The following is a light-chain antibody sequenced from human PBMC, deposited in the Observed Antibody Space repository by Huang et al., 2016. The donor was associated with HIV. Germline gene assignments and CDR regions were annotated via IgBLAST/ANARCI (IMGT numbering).Light chain of an antibody. V-gene: IGKV3-11*01. CDR3: QQRSAWPLT. J-gene: IGKJ4*01. CDR1: QSVRSY. CDR2: DAS. Sequence: EIVLTQSPATLSLSPGERAPLSCRASQSVRSYLDWYQQKPGQAPRLLLYDASNRATGIPARFSGSGSGTDFTLTISNLQSEDFAVYYCQQRSAWPLTFGGGTKVEI.